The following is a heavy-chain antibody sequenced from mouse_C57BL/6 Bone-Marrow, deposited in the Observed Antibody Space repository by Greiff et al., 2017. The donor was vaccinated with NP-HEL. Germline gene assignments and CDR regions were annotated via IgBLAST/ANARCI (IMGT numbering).Heavy chain of an antibody. CDR3: ARDWYFDV. J-gene: IGHJ1*03. CDR1: GYTFTSYW. CDR2: IYPSDSET. Sequence: QVQLQQPGAELVRPGSSVKLSCKASGYTFTSYWMDWVKQRPGQGLEWIGNIYPSDSETHYNQKFKDKATLTVDKPSSTAYMQLSSLTSEDSAVYYCARDWYFDVWGTGTTVTVSS. V-gene: IGHV1-61*01.